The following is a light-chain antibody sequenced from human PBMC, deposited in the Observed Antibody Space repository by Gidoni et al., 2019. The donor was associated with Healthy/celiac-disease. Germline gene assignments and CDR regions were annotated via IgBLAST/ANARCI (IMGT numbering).Light chain of an antibody. CDR2: QHS. Sequence: SYELTQPPSVSVSPGQTASITCSGDKLGDKYACWYQQKPGQSPVLVIYQHSKRPSGIPERFSGSNSGNTATLTISGTQAMDEADYYCQAWDSSPVFGGGTKLTVL. CDR1: KLGDKY. CDR3: QAWDSSPV. V-gene: IGLV3-1*01. J-gene: IGLJ2*01.